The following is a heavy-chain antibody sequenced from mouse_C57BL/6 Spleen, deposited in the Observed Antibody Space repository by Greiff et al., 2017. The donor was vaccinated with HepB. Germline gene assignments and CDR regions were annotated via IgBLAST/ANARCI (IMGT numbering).Heavy chain of an antibody. CDR1: GFTFSDYG. CDR2: ISSVSSTI. D-gene: IGHD4-1*01. Sequence: EVQLQESGGGLVKPGGSLKLSCAASGFTFSDYGMHWVRQAPEQGLEWVAYISSVSSTIYYADTVKGRFPISRYNAKNTLFLQMTSLRSEDTAMYYCARRKLTGIDYWGQGTTLTVSS. CDR3: ARRKLTGIDY. V-gene: IGHV5-17*01. J-gene: IGHJ2*01.